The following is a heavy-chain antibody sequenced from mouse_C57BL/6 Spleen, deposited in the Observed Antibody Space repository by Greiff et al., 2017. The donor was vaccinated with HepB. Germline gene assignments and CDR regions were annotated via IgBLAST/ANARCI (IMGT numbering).Heavy chain of an antibody. J-gene: IGHJ2*01. Sequence: VQLQQPGTELVKPGASVKLSCKASGYTFTSYWMHWVKQRPGQGLEWIGNINPSNGGTNYNEKFKSKATLTVDKSSSTAYMQLSSLTSEDSAVYYCARGGIYYGNYFDYWGQGTTLTVSS. V-gene: IGHV1-53*01. D-gene: IGHD2-1*01. CDR1: GYTFTSYW. CDR2: INPSNGGT. CDR3: ARGGIYYGNYFDY.